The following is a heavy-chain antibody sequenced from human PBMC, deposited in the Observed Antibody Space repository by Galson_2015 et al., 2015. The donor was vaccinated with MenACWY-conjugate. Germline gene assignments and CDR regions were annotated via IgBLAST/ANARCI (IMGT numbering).Heavy chain of an antibody. CDR1: GFTFSSYG. J-gene: IGHJ4*02. Sequence: SLRLSCAASGFTFSSYGMHWVRQAPGKGLEWVAVISYDGSNKYYADSVKGRFTISRDNSKNTLYLQMNSLRAEDTAVYHCAKGSLLWFGELDYWGQGTLVTVSS. CDR3: AKGSLLWFGELDY. CDR2: ISYDGSNK. V-gene: IGHV3-30*18. D-gene: IGHD3-10*01.